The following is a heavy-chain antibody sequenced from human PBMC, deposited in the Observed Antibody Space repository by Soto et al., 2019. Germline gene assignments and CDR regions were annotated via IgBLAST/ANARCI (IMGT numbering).Heavy chain of an antibody. CDR2: IIPIFGTA. V-gene: IGHV1-69*06. CDR3: ARDKFGDYTYWYFDL. Sequence: QVQLVQSGAEVKKPGSSVKVSCKASGGTFSSYAISWVRQAPGQGREWMGGIIPIFGTANYAQMFQGRVTITADKSTSTAYMELSSLRSEDTAVYYCARDKFGDYTYWYFDLWGRGTLVTVSS. CDR1: GGTFSSYA. J-gene: IGHJ2*01. D-gene: IGHD4-17*01.